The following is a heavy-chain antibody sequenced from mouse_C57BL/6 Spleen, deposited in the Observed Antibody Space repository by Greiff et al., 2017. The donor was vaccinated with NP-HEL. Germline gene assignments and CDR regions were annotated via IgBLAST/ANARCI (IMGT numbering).Heavy chain of an antibody. Sequence: EVQRVESGGGLVQPKGSLKLSCAASGFSFNTYAMNWVRQAPGKGLEWVARIRSKSNNYATYYADSVKDRFTISRADSESMLYLQMNNLKTEDTAMYYCGGTYGCYSGLFAFWGQGTLVTVSA. V-gene: IGHV10-1*01. D-gene: IGHD2-3*01. J-gene: IGHJ3*01. CDR1: GFSFNTYA. CDR3: GGTYGCYSGLFAF. CDR2: IRSKSNNYAT.